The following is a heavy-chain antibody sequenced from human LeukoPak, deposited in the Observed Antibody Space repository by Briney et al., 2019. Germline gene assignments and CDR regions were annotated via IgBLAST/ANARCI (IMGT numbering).Heavy chain of an antibody. CDR2: ITGDGGGT. V-gene: IGHV3-23*01. CDR3: AKETSSGNFVTIDC. CDR1: GFTFRNYV. J-gene: IGHJ4*02. Sequence: GGSLRLSCAASGFTFRNYVMSWVRQTPEKGLEWVSAITGDGGGTNHADSVKGRFTIFRDNSKNTLYLQMNSLRAEDTAVYYCAKETSSGNFVTIDCWGRGALVTVSS. D-gene: IGHD1-26*01.